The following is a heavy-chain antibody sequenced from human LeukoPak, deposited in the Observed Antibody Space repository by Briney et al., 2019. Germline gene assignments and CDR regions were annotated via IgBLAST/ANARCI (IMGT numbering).Heavy chain of an antibody. V-gene: IGHV3-23*01. CDR1: GFTFSSYA. Sequence: GGSLRLSCAASGFTFSSYAMSWVRQAPGKGLEWVSAISGSGGSTYYADSVKGRFTISRGNSKNTLYLQMNSLRAGDTAVYYCAKDSITMVRGVMRPNFDYWGQGTLVTVSS. J-gene: IGHJ4*02. CDR2: ISGSGGST. D-gene: IGHD3-10*01. CDR3: AKDSITMVRGVMRPNFDY.